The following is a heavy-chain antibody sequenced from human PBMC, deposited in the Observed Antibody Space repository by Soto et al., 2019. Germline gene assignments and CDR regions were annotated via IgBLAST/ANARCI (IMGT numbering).Heavy chain of an antibody. CDR2: IDNAGSSA. CDR3: TRVGGSVSGMDV. CDR1: GFTFSIYW. J-gene: IGHJ6*02. V-gene: IGHV3-74*01. D-gene: IGHD1-26*01. Sequence: EVQLVESGGGLVQPGGSLRLSCAASGFTFSIYWMHWVRQAPGKGPVWVSRIDNAGSSARYADSVKGRFTIARDKAKNTVYLHMSSLRAEDTAVYYCTRVGGSVSGMDVWGQGTTVTVSS.